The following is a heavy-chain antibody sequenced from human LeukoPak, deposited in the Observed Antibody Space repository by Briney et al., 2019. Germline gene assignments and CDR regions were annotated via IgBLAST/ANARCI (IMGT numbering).Heavy chain of an antibody. CDR3: AKAESISVSTFDP. J-gene: IGHJ5*02. Sequence: GGSLRLSCAVSGFTFSTYLMSWVRQAPGKGLEWVSAISGSGGSTYYADSVKGRFTISRDNSKNTLYLQMNSLRAEDTAVYYCAKAESISVSTFDPWGQGTLVTVSS. CDR1: GFTFSTYL. CDR2: ISGSGGST. V-gene: IGHV3-23*01.